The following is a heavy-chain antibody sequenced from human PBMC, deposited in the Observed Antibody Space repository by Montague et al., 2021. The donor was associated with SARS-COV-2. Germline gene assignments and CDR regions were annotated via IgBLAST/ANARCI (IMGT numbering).Heavy chain of an antibody. CDR3: ARLPDLLLWFGEALDY. V-gene: IGHV4-39*01. CDR1: GGSISSSSYY. Sequence: SETLSLTCTVSGGSISSSSYYWGWIRQPPRKGLEWIGSIYYSGSTYYNPSLKSRVTISVDTSKNQFSLKLSSVTAADTAVYYCARLPDLLLWFGEALDYWGQGALVTVSS. CDR2: IYYSGST. D-gene: IGHD3-10*01. J-gene: IGHJ4*02.